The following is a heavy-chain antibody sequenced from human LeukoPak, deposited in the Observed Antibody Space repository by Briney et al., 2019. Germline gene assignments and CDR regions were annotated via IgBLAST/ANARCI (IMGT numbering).Heavy chain of an antibody. Sequence: GGSLRLSCAASGYTFTNAWMSWVRQAPGKGLEWVGRIKSKTDGGTTDYAAPVKGRFTISRDDSKNTLYLQMNSLKTEDTAVYYCTTIAAAGYTDYWGQGTLVTVSS. CDR3: TTIAAAGYTDY. CDR2: IKSKTDGGTT. V-gene: IGHV3-15*01. D-gene: IGHD6-13*01. J-gene: IGHJ4*02. CDR1: GYTFTNAW.